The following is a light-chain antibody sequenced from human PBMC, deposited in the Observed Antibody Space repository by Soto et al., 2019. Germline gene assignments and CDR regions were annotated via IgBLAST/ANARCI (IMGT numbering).Light chain of an antibody. Sequence: DLQMTQSPSTLSASLGDRVTITCRTSQTITGSLAWYQQKPGKAPKLLVFAASALESEVPSRFSGGGSGTEFTLTISSMQPDDFATYYCQQYESYSYTFGQGTKLEIK. CDR1: QTITGS. CDR2: AAS. V-gene: IGKV1-5*03. CDR3: QQYESYSYT. J-gene: IGKJ2*01.